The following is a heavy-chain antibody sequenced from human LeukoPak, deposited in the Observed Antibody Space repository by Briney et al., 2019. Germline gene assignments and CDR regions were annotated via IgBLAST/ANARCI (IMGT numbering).Heavy chain of an antibody. CDR2: IHYSARI. CDR1: GYSISSGYY. Sequence: SETLSLTCTVSGYSISSGYYWGWIRQPPGKGMEWIGSIHYSARIYYNPALKSRLTISPDTSKNQFSLKLTSVTAADTAVYYCTREVRSAWASFDPWGQGTLVIVSS. D-gene: IGHD1-26*01. CDR3: TREVRSAWASFDP. J-gene: IGHJ5*02. V-gene: IGHV4-38-2*02.